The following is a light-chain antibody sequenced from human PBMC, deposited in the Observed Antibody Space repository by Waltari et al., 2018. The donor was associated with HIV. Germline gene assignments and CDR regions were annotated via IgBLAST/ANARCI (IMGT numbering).Light chain of an antibody. J-gene: IGLJ2*01. CDR3: QSYDSSLSGGV. CDR2: GTS. V-gene: IGLV1-40*01. CDR1: SPNIGAGYD. Sequence: QSVLTQPPSVSGAPAQRVTISCTGSSPNIGAGYDVHWYQQLPGTAPKLLIYGTSNRPSGVPDRFSASKSGTSASLAITGLQTEDEADYYCQSYDSSLSGGVFGGGTKLTVL.